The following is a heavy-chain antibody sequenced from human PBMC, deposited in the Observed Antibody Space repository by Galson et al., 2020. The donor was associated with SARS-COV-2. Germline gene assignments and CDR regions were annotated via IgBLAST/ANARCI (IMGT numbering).Heavy chain of an antibody. CDR3: AKESGAGFDY. CDR2: ISGSGGST. D-gene: IGHD1-26*01. V-gene: IGHV3-23*01. J-gene: IGHJ4*02. CDR1: GFTFSSYA. Sequence: GESLKTSCAASGFTFSSYAMSWVRQAPGKGLEWVSAISGSGGSTYYADSVKGRFTISRDNSKNTLYLQMNSLRAEDTAVYYCAKESGAGFDYWGQGTLVTVSS.